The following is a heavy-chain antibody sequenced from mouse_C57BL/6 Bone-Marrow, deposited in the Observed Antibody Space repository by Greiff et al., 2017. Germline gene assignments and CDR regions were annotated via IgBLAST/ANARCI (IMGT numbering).Heavy chain of an antibody. CDR1: GFTFSSYG. Sequence: VQLKESGGDLVKPGGSLKLSCAASGFTFSSYGMSWVRQTPDKRLEWVATISSGGSYTYYPDSVKGRITISRDNADNTLYLQMSSLKSEDTAMYYCARPGSSYYFDYWGQGTTLTVSS. CDR2: ISSGGSYT. V-gene: IGHV5-6*01. CDR3: ARPGSSYYFDY. D-gene: IGHD1-1*01. J-gene: IGHJ2*01.